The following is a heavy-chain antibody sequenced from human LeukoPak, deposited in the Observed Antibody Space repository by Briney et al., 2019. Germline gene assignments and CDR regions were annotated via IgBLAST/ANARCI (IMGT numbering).Heavy chain of an antibody. CDR3: ARARRYSSRHDASDI. D-gene: IGHD6-13*01. J-gene: IGHJ3*02. V-gene: IGHV4-59*01. Sequence: SETLSLTCTVSGGSISSYYWSWIRQPPGKGLEWIGSVYYTGTTTYNPSLKSRVTISVDTSKDQFSLKLSSVTAADTALYYCARARRYSSRHDASDIWGQGTMVTVSS. CDR1: GGSISSYY. CDR2: VYYTGTT.